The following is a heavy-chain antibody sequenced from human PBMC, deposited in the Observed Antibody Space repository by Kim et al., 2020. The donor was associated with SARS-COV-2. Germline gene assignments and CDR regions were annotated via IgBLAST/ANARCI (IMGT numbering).Heavy chain of an antibody. CDR2: INTNTGNP. J-gene: IGHJ6*02. D-gene: IGHD3-10*01. V-gene: IGHV7-4-1*02. Sequence: ASVKVSCKASGYTFTSYAMNWVRQAPGQGLEWMGWINTNTGNPTYAQGFTGRFVFSLDTSVSTAYLQISSLKAEDTAVYYCAREWVRGQYYYYGMDVWGQGTTVTVSS. CDR1: GYTFTSYA. CDR3: AREWVRGQYYYYGMDV.